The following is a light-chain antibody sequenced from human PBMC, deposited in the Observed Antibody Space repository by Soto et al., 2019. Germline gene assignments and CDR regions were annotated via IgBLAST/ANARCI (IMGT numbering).Light chain of an antibody. CDR1: SSDIGGYNY. CDR2: EVR. V-gene: IGLV2-14*01. J-gene: IGLJ2*01. CDR3: YSYTGSATVI. Sequence: QSALTQPASVSGSPGQSITISCTGTSSDIGGYNYVSWYQQYPGKAPKLIIYEVRNRPSGVSNRFSASKSGNTASLTISGLQAEDEAVYYCYSYTGSATVIFGGGTQLTVL.